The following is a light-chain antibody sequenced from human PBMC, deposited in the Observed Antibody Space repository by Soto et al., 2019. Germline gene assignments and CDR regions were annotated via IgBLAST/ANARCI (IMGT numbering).Light chain of an antibody. V-gene: IGKV1-5*03. Sequence: DFQITQSPSTLSASVGDRVTITCRASQSISNWLAWYQQKPGKAPKLLIYKASTLKSGVPSRFSGSGSGTEFTLTISSLQPDDFATYYCQHYNSYSEAFGQGTKVDIK. CDR3: QHYNSYSEA. CDR1: QSISNW. J-gene: IGKJ1*01. CDR2: KAS.